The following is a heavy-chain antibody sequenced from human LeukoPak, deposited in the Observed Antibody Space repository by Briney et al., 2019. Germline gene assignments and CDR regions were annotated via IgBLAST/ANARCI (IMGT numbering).Heavy chain of an antibody. CDR1: GYTFTSYY. D-gene: IGHD3-22*01. CDR2: INPSGGST. J-gene: IGHJ5*02. V-gene: IGHV1-46*01. Sequence: ASVKVSCKASGYTFTSYYMHWVRQPPGQGLEWMGIINPSGGSTSYAQKFQGRVTMARDTYTSTVYMELSSLRSEDTAVYYGASEYYYDSSGYYYGTRFDPWGQGTLVTVSS. CDR3: ASEYYYDSSGYYYGTRFDP.